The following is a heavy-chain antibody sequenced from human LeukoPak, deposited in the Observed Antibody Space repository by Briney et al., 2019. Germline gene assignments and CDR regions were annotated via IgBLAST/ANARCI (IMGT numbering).Heavy chain of an antibody. J-gene: IGHJ4*02. CDR3: ARGGGYCSGGSCYSDF. V-gene: IGHV4-34*01. CDR2: INHSGST. Sequence: PSETLSLTCALYGGSSSVYYWSSVRQSPEKRLEWIGEINHSGSTNYNPSLKSRVTISVDRAKNQFSLKVTSVTAADTAVYYCARGGGYCSGGSCYSDFWGQGDLVTVSS. D-gene: IGHD2-15*01. CDR1: GGSSSVYY.